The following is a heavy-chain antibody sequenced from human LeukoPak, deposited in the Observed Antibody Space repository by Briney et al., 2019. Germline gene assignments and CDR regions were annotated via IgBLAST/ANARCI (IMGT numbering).Heavy chain of an antibody. J-gene: IGHJ6*02. D-gene: IGHD6-13*01. CDR3: ARDPRIAAAGTGGDYYYGMDV. V-gene: IGHV1-18*01. Sequence: ASVKVSCKASGYTFTSYGISWVRQAPGQGLEWMGWISAYNGNTNYAQKLQGRVTMTTDTSTSTAYMELRSLRSDDTAVYYCARDPRIAAAGTGGDYYYGMDVWGQGTTVTVSS. CDR2: ISAYNGNT. CDR1: GYTFTSYG.